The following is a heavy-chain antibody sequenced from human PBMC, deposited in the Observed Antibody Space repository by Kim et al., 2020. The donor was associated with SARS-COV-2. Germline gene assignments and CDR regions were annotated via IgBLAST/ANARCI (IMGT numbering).Heavy chain of an antibody. CDR3: VKGHQWLGGRYLDY. CDR2: ICSYGTEK. V-gene: IGHV3-30*18. Sequence: GGSLRLSCAASGLTLGSYCIHWVRQTPGKGLVWVAGICSYGTEKYYAESVRGRFTISRDTAKNTLYLEMNSLRIEDTAIYYCVKGHQWLGGRYLDYCGKG. D-gene: IGHD3-10*01. J-gene: IGHJ4*02. CDR1: GLTLGSYC.